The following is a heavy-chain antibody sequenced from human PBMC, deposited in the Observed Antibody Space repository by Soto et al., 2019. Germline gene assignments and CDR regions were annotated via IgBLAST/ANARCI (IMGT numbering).Heavy chain of an antibody. Sequence: EVQLLESGGGLAQPGGSLRLSCAASGFTFGNYAMTWVRQAPGKGLKWLSAISGGGDSTYYAGSVRGRFTTSRDNSKNTVFLQMNSLRAEDTAVYYCAKVRGSYTGHNDYGGQGTLVTVSS. CDR2: ISGGGDST. CDR1: GFTFGNYA. V-gene: IGHV3-23*01. D-gene: IGHD1-26*01. CDR3: AKVRGSYTGHNDY. J-gene: IGHJ4*02.